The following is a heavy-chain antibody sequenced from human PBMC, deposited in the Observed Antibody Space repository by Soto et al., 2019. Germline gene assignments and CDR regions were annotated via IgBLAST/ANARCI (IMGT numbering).Heavy chain of an antibody. V-gene: IGHV1-69*02. J-gene: IGHJ4*02. Sequence: QVQLVQSGAEVKKPGSSVKVSCKASGGTFSSYTISWVRQAPGQGLEWMGRIIPILGIANYAKKFQGRVTITANKSTSTAYMELSSLRSEDTAVYYCAGPNPQRGSGCLFEYWGQGTLVTVSS. CDR2: IIPILGIA. CDR3: AGPNPQRGSGCLFEY. D-gene: IGHD2-2*01. CDR1: GGTFSSYT.